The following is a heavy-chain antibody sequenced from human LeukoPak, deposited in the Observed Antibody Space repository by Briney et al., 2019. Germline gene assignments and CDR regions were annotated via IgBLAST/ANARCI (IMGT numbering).Heavy chain of an antibody. V-gene: IGHV1-2*02. Sequence: ASLKVSCKASGYTFTGYYIHWVRQAPGQGLEWVGWINPNSGGTNYGQKFQGRVTMTRETSISTAYMELSSVKSDDTAVYYCARDFLGSVDTQMVTGLDYWGQGTLVTVSS. D-gene: IGHD5-18*01. CDR3: ARDFLGSVDTQMVTGLDY. CDR2: INPNSGGT. J-gene: IGHJ4*02. CDR1: GYTFTGYY.